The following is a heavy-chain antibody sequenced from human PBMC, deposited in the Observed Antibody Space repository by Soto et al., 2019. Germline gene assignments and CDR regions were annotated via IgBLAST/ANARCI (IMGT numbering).Heavy chain of an antibody. CDR1: GGSISSSSYY. CDR3: ARRRHEAGTVHYYLDY. D-gene: IGHD6-19*01. V-gene: IGHV4-39*01. J-gene: IGHJ4*02. CDR2: IYYSGST. Sequence: SETLSLTCTVSGGSISSSSYYWGWIRQPPGKGLEWIGSIYYSGSTYYNPSLKSRVTISVDTSKNQFSLKLSSVTAADTAVYYCARRRHEAGTVHYYLDYWGQGTLVTVSS.